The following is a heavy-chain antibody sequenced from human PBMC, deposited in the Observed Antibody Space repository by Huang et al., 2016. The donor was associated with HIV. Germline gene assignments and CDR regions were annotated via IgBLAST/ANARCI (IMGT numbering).Heavy chain of an antibody. J-gene: IGHJ2*01. V-gene: IGHV4-34*01. D-gene: IGHD6-13*01. Sequence: QVQLQQWGAGLLKPSETLSLTCAVYGGSVSGHYWSWLRQPPGKGLEWIAEINDNGETNDNAYIRGRVTISVHTYRNQFSLKLNSVTAADAAVYYCARASWYEPRSWYFGLWGRGTLVTVSS. CDR3: ARASWYEPRSWYFGL. CDR2: INDNGET. CDR1: GGSVSGHY.